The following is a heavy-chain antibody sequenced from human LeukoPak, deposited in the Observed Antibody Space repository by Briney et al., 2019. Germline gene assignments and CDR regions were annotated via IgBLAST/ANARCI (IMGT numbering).Heavy chain of an antibody. D-gene: IGHD4-11*01. CDR3: ARHDPVTTDFDY. V-gene: IGHV4-38-2*01. CDR2: IYHSGST. CDR1: GYSISSGYY. J-gene: IGHJ4*02. Sequence: PSETLSLTCAVSGYSISSGYYWGWIRQPPGKGLEWIGSIYHSGSTYYNPSLKSRVTISVDTSKNQFSLKLSSVTATDTAVYYCARHDPVTTDFDYWGQGTLVAVSS.